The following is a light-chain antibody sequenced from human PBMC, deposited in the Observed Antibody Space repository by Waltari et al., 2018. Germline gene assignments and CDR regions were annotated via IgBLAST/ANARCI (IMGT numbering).Light chain of an antibody. CDR3: SSYTSSSTRV. Sequence: QSALTQPASVSGSPGPSITISCTGTSRDVGGYNSVSWYQQHPGKAPKLIIYEVSNRPSGVSNRFSGSKSGNTASLTISGLQAEDEADYYCSSYTSSSTRVFGGGTKLTVL. CDR2: EVS. V-gene: IGLV2-14*01. CDR1: SRDVGGYNS. J-gene: IGLJ3*02.